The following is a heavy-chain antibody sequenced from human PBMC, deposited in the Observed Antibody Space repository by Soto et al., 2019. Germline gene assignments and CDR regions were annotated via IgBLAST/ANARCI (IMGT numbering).Heavy chain of an antibody. CDR2: IIPIFGTA. CDR3: ARCRYSSGSFDP. V-gene: IGHV1-69*13. J-gene: IGHJ5*02. Sequence: SVKVSCKASGGTFSSYAISWVRQAPGQGLEWMGGIIPIFGTANYAQKFQGRVTITADESTSTAYMELSSLRSEDTAVYYCARCRYSSGSFDPWGQGTLVTVSS. D-gene: IGHD6-19*01. CDR1: GGTFSSYA.